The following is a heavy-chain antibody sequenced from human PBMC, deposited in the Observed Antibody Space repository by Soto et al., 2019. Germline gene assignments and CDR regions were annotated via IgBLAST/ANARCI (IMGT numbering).Heavy chain of an antibody. V-gene: IGHV3-11*06. CDR1: GFTLSDYY. CDR2: ISSSSTNT. D-gene: IGHD5-18*01. CDR3: AREDVDTTMVYFDY. J-gene: IGHJ4*02. Sequence: QVQLVESGGGLVKPGGSLRLSCAASGFTLSDYYMSWIRQAPGKGLEWVSDISSSSTNTNYADSVKGRITISRYNGKKSLYLQMLSLRAKDTAVYYCAREDVDTTMVYFDYWGQGTLVTVSS.